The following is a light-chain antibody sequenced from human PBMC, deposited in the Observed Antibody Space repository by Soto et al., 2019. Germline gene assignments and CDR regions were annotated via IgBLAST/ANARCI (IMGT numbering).Light chain of an antibody. CDR2: GAS. J-gene: IGKJ1*01. V-gene: IGKV3-20*01. CDR1: QSVSSSY. CDR3: QQYGSSPRT. Sequence: EIVLTQSPGTLSLSPGERATLSCRASQSVSSSYLAWYQQKPGQAPRLLIYGASSRATGIPDRFSGSGSGXXXXXXXXXXXXXXFAVYYCQQYGSSPRTFGQXXKVEIK.